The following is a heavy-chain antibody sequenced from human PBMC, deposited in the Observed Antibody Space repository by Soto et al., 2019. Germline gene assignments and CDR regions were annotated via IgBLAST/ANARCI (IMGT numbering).Heavy chain of an antibody. CDR3: AKALGYYDTSGNFDY. CDR2: IGAGGHST. Sequence: PGGSLRLSCAASGFTFSSFGMSWVRQAPGKGLEWVSTIGAGGHSTYYADSVRGRFTVSRDNSKNTLYLQMNSLRAEDTAVYYYAKALGYYDTSGNFDYWGHGTLVTVSS. CDR1: GFTFSSFG. D-gene: IGHD3-22*01. V-gene: IGHV3-23*01. J-gene: IGHJ4*01.